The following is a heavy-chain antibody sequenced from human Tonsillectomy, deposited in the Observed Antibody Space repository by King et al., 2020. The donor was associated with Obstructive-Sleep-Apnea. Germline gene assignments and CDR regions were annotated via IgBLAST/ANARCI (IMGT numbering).Heavy chain of an antibody. J-gene: IGHJ4*02. CDR3: ASGCSSAICPPPHPDY. Sequence: VQLVESGGDVVQPGRSLRLSCAASGFSFSTYAMHWVRQAPGKGLEWVAVISYNETKKYYVYSGKGRFTISRDNSKNTLYLQMNSLRADDTAVYYCASGCSSAICPPPHPDYWGQGTLVTVSP. D-gene: IGHD2-2*01. CDR1: GFSFSTYA. V-gene: IGHV3-30*04. CDR2: ISYNETKK.